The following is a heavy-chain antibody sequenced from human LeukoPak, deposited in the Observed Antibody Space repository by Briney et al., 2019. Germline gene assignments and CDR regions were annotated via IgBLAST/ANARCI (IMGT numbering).Heavy chain of an antibody. J-gene: IGHJ3*02. CDR2: INPDGSST. CDR1: GFTFNNYA. D-gene: IGHD1-7*01. V-gene: IGHV3-74*01. Sequence: GGSLRLSCAASGFTFNNYAMSWVRQAPGKGLVWVSRINPDGSSTSYADSVKGRFTISRDNAKNTLYLQMNSLRDEDTAVYYCGRGTTIIRNALDIWGQGTMVTVSS. CDR3: GRGTTIIRNALDI.